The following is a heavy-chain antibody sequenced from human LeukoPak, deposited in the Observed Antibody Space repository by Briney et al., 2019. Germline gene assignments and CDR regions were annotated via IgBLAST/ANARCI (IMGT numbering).Heavy chain of an antibody. V-gene: IGHV3-48*02. Sequence: GGSLRLSCAASGFTFTSSGMNWVRQAPGKGLEWVSYISVTSDTIYYADSVTGRFTISRDNAKNSLYLQMSSLRDGDTALYYCARDWGYTYAFDYWGQGTLVTVSS. CDR2: ISVTSDTI. D-gene: IGHD5-18*01. CDR1: GFTFTSSG. CDR3: ARDWGYTYAFDY. J-gene: IGHJ4*02.